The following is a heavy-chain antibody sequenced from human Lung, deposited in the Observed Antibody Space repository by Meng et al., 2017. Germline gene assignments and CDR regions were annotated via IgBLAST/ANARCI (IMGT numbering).Heavy chain of an antibody. Sequence: EVERVESGGGLVQAGGSLRLSCAASGFSFSSYAMSWVRHAPGKGLEWVSALSGGGFTTYYADSVKGRFAISRHNSKNTLYLQMNSLRAEDTALYYCAKYSYGLGDYLDYWGQGALVTVSS. CDR2: LSGGGFTT. V-gene: IGHV3-23*04. CDR1: GFSFSSYA. D-gene: IGHD3-10*01. J-gene: IGHJ4*02. CDR3: AKYSYGLGDYLDY.